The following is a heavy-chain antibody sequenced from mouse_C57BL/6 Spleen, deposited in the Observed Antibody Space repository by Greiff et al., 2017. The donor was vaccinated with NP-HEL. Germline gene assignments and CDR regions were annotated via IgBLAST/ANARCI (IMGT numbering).Heavy chain of an antibody. CDR1: GFTFSSYA. CDR2: ISDGGSYT. CDR3: ARGHDCYSFAY. D-gene: IGHD2-3*01. Sequence: EVMLVESGGGLVKPGGSLKLSCAASGFTFSSYAMSWVRQTPEKRLEWVATISDGGSYTYYPDNVKGRFTISRDNAKNNLYLQMSHLKSEDTAMYYCARGHDCYSFAYWGQGTLVTVSA. V-gene: IGHV5-4*03. J-gene: IGHJ3*01.